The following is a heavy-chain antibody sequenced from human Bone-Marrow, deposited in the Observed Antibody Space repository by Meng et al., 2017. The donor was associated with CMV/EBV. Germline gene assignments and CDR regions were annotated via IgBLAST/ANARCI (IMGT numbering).Heavy chain of an antibody. CDR2: IKSKTDGGTT. D-gene: IGHD3-10*01. Sequence: GESLKISCAASGFTFSNAWMSWVRQAPGKGLEWVGRIKSKTDGGTTDYAAPVKGRFTISRDDSKNTLYLQMNSLKTEDTDVYYCTTAYRGTYGSGSYSDYWGQGTLVTVSS. J-gene: IGHJ4*02. V-gene: IGHV3-15*01. CDR3: TTAYRGTYGSGSYSDY. CDR1: GFTFSNAW.